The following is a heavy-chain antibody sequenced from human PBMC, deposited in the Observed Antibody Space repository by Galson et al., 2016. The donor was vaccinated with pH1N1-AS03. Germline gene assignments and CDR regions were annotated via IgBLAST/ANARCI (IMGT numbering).Heavy chain of an antibody. V-gene: IGHV3-23*01. CDR3: ATPPIAASGILGGY. CDR1: GFTLSSYA. Sequence: SLRLSCAVSGFTLSSYAISWVRQAPGKGLEWVSGISLSGSGTYYTDSVKGRFTISRDNSKNTLYLQMNSLRPEDTAVYYCATPPIAASGILGGYWGQGTLVTVSS. D-gene: IGHD6-13*01. CDR2: ISLSGSGT. J-gene: IGHJ4*02.